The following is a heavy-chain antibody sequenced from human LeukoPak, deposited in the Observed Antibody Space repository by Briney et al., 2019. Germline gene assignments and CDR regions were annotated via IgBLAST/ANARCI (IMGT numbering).Heavy chain of an antibody. CDR2: IYHSGNT. CDR3: AREEGIAAAGALEY. CDR1: GDSITDYH. J-gene: IGHJ4*02. V-gene: IGHV4-59*01. D-gene: IGHD6-13*01. Sequence: SETLSLTCNVSGDSITDYHWSWIRQPPGKGLEWIGFIYHSGNTNYNPSLASRVTLSLDTSKTQLSLRLTSVTAADTAVYYCAREEGIAAAGALEYWGQGILVTVSS.